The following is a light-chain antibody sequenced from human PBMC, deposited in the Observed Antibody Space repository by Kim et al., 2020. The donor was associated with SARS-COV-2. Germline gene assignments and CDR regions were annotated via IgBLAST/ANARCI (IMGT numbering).Light chain of an antibody. Sequence: LSLSPGARATLSCRASQTVTSNYLAWYQQKPGQAPRLLIYGASSRATGIPDRFSGSGSGTDFTLTISRLEPEDVAVYYCQQYGRTFGQGTKVDIK. J-gene: IGKJ1*01. CDR1: QTVTSNY. V-gene: IGKV3-20*01. CDR2: GAS. CDR3: QQYGRT.